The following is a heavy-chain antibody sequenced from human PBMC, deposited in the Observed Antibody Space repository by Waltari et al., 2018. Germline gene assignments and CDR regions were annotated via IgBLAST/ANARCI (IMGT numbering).Heavy chain of an antibody. D-gene: IGHD6-25*01. CDR1: GFTFSSYA. CDR3: ARVVRLAFDI. J-gene: IGHJ3*02. V-gene: IGHV3-30-3*01. Sequence: QVQLVESGGGVVQPGRSLRLSCAASGFTFSSYAMHWVRQAPGKGLEGVAVISYDGSNKYYADSVKGRFTISRDNSKNTLYLQMNSLRAEDTAVYYCARVVRLAFDIWGQGTMVTVSS. CDR2: ISYDGSNK.